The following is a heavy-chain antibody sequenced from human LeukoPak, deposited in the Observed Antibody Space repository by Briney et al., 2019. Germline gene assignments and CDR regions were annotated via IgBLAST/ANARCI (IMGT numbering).Heavy chain of an antibody. Sequence: PSETLSLTCSVYGGSFSGYYWSWIRQPPGKGLEWIGEINHSGSTNYNPSLKSRVTISVDTSKNQFSLKLSSVTAADTAVYYCAEHQGYNYGLRFDYWGQGTLVTVSS. CDR3: AEHQGYNYGLRFDY. J-gene: IGHJ4*02. CDR1: GGSFSGYY. CDR2: INHSGST. D-gene: IGHD5-18*01. V-gene: IGHV4-34*01.